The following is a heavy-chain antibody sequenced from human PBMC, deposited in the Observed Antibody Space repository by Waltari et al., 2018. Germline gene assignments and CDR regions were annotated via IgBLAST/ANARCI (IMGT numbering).Heavy chain of an antibody. D-gene: IGHD1-26*01. CDR2: MNPNNNYP. Sequence: QVQLVQSGAEVRKPGASVKVSCKTSGYTFTDSYIHWVRPAPGQGLEWLGRMNPNNNYPIYEQKFQGRFTMTRDTSITTAYMELSSLTSDDTALYYCVTQRPWEDYWGQGTRVTVSP. CDR1: GYTFTDSY. CDR3: VTQRPWEDY. V-gene: IGHV1-2*06. J-gene: IGHJ4*02.